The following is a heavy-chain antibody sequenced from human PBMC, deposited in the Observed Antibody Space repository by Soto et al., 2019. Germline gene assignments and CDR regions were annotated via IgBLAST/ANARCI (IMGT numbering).Heavy chain of an antibody. CDR2: ISYDGSEK. CDR3: AKERICRLDAFDI. D-gene: IGHD3-10*02. V-gene: IGHV3-30*18. Sequence: QEQLVESGGGVVQAGRSLRLSCAASGFTFNFFGMHWVRQAPGKGLEWVAVISYDGSEKSYADSVKGRFTMSRNNSKNMVYLEMRSLRSEDTSVYYCAKERICRLDAFDIWGHGTMVTVSS. CDR1: GFTFNFFG. J-gene: IGHJ3*02.